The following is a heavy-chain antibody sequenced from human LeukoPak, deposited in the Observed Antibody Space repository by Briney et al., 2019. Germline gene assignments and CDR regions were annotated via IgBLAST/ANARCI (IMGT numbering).Heavy chain of an antibody. D-gene: IGHD6-13*01. J-gene: IGHJ6*02. Sequence: PSETLSLTCTVSGGSISSYYWSWTRQPPGKGLEWIGYIYYSGSTDYNPSLKSRITISVDTSKNQFSLKLSSVTAADTAVYYCVRGSSSDYYAMDVWGQGTTVNVSS. CDR2: IYYSGST. CDR3: VRGSSSDYYAMDV. V-gene: IGHV4-59*01. CDR1: GGSISSYY.